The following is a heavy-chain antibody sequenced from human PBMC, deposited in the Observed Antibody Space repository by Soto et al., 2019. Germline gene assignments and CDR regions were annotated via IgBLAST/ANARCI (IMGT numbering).Heavy chain of an antibody. CDR2: VSGDGYAS. Sequence: GGSVRLSCAGSGFTFSSNAMSWVRQAPGKGLEWVSSVSGDGYASDYADSVKGRFTVSRHNSKNTLYLQMNSLRAEDTAVYYCAKRHYYGSGSFALATWGQGTLVTVSS. CDR3: AKRHYYGSGSFALAT. V-gene: IGHV3-23*01. J-gene: IGHJ4*03. CDR1: GFTFSSNA. D-gene: IGHD3-10*01.